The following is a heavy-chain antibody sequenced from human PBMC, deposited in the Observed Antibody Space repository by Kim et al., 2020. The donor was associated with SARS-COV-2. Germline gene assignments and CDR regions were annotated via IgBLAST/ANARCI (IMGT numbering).Heavy chain of an antibody. CDR2: IYHSGNT. J-gene: IGHJ4*02. D-gene: IGHD3-10*01. CDR1: GDSISSDNW. V-gene: IGHV4-4*02. Sequence: SETLSLTCAVSGDSISSDNWWSWVRQPPGRGLEWIGEIYHSGNTKYNPSLKSRVTISVDKSNNHFSLRLTSVTAADTAVYYCARSRPHYGSGSCLYDWGQGTLVTVSS. CDR3: ARSRPHYGSGSCLYD.